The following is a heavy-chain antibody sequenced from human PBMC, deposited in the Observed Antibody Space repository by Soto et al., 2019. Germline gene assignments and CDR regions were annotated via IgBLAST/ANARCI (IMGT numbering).Heavy chain of an antibody. J-gene: IGHJ6*02. V-gene: IGHV4-34*01. D-gene: IGHD3-3*01. CDR2: INHSGST. CDR1: GGSFSGYY. CDR3: AREGVAIFGVVITYYGMDV. Sequence: SETLSLTCAVYGGSFSGYYWSWIRQPPGKGLEWIGEINHSGSTNYDPSLKSRVTISVDTSKNQFSLKLSSVTAADTAVYYCAREGVAIFGVVITYYGMDVWGQGTTVTVSS.